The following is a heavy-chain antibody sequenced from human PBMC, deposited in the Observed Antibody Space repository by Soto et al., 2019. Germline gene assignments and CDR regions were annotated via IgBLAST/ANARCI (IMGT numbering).Heavy chain of an antibody. CDR3: ASDTAPEGFDR. D-gene: IGHD5-18*01. CDR1: GGSISSGDYY. J-gene: IGHJ5*02. Sequence: PSETLSLTCTVSGGSISSGDYYWSWIRQPPGNGLEWIGYIYYSGSTYYNPSLKSRVTISVDTSKNQFSLKLSSVTAADTVVYYCASDTAPEGFDRWGQGTLVNVSS. CDR2: IYYSGST. V-gene: IGHV4-30-4*01.